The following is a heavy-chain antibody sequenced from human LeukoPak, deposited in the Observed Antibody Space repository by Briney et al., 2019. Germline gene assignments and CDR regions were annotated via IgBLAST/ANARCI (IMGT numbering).Heavy chain of an antibody. V-gene: IGHV3-7*01. CDR3: ARDAGYGYDRFDY. CDR1: GFIFSTYW. CDR2: IKEDGSDK. D-gene: IGHD5-18*01. J-gene: IGHJ4*02. Sequence: GGSLRLSCAASGFIFSTYWMAWVRQAPGKWLEWVANIKEDGSDKNYVVSMKGRFTISRDNAENSLYLQMNSLRAEDTAVYYCARDAGYGYDRFDYWGQGTQVTVSS.